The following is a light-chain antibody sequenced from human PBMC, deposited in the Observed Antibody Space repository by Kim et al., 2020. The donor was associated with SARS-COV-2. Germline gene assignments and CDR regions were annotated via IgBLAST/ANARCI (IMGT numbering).Light chain of an antibody. CDR1: QSVDKNY. CDR3: QQYGNSPFT. CDR2: GVS. J-gene: IGKJ4*01. Sequence: ENVLKQSPGTLSLSPGERATLSCRASQSVDKNYFAWFQQRPGQTPRLLIYGVSNRASGIPDRFSGSGSGTEFTLTISRLEPEDFAMYYCQQYGNSPFTFGGGTKVDIK. V-gene: IGKV3-20*01.